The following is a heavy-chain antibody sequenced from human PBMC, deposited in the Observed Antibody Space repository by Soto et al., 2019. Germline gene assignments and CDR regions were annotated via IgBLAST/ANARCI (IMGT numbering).Heavy chain of an antibody. CDR1: GYTFTSYG. CDR3: ARVDFGVALFYYHGMDV. V-gene: IGHV1-18*01. D-gene: IGHD3-3*01. J-gene: IGHJ6*02. CDR2: ISVHSGKT. Sequence: VQLVQSGDEVKRPGASVKVSCKTSGYTFTSYGVTWVRQAPGQGLEWMAWISVHSGKTKFAESLRGTVTLTTDTSTSTAYMELRSLRSDDTAVYYCARVDFGVALFYYHGMDVWGQGTTVIVSS.